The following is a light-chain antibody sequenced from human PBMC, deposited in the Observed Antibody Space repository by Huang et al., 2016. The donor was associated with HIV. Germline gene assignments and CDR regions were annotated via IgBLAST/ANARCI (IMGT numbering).Light chain of an antibody. V-gene: IGKV2-30*02. J-gene: IGKJ2*01. CDR2: KVS. CDR3: MQGTHWPL. Sequence: DVVMTQSPLSLPVTLGQPASISCRSSQSLVHSDGNTYLNWFKQRPGQSPRRLIYKVSNRDSGVPDRFSGSGSGTDFTLKISRVVAEDVGVYYCMQGTHWPLFGQGTKLEIK. CDR1: QSLVHSDGNTY.